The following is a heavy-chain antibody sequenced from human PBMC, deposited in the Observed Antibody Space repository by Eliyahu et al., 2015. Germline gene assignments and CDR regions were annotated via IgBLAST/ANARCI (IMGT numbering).Heavy chain of an antibody. V-gene: IGHV2-5*02. CDR3: ALPARHRAFDI. J-gene: IGHJ3*02. Sequence: QITLKESGPTLVKPTQTLTLTXTXSXFSLSTSGVGVGWIRQPPGKALEWLAXIYWDDDKRYSPSLKSRLTITKDTSKNQVVLTMTNMDPVDTATYYCALPARHRAFDIWGQGTMVTVSS. D-gene: IGHD6-6*01. CDR1: XFSLSTSGVG. CDR2: IYWDDDK.